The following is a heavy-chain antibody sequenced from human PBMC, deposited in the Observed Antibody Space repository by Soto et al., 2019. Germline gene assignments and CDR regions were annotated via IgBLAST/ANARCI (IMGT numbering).Heavy chain of an antibody. J-gene: IGHJ4*02. D-gene: IGHD3-16*02. Sequence: GSLRLSCTASGFTFRTYAMTWFRQAPGKGLEWVSAISGSAGTFYATSVKGRFTISRDNSRSTVYLQMLSLRAEDSAIYYCAKEKDYDFNWGSDRFTSHYWGRGTLVTVSS. CDR3: AKEKDYDFNWGSDRFTSHY. CDR2: ISGSAGT. CDR1: GFTFRTYA. V-gene: IGHV3-23*01.